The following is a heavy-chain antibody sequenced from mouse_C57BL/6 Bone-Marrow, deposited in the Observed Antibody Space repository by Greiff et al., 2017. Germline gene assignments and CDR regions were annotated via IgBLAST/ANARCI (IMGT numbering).Heavy chain of an antibody. V-gene: IGHV1-26*01. Sequence: EVQLQQSGPELVKPGASVKISCKASGYTFTDYYMNWVKQSHGKSLEWIGDINPNNGGTSYNQKFKGKATLTVDKSSSTAYMELRSLTSEDSAVYYCARWGVEDYPWYFDVWGTGTTVTVSS. J-gene: IGHJ1*03. D-gene: IGHD2-4*01. CDR2: INPNNGGT. CDR1: GYTFTDYY. CDR3: ARWGVEDYPWYFDV.